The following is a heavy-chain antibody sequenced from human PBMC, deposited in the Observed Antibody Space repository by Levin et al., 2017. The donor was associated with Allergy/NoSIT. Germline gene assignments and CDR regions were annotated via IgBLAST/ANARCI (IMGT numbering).Heavy chain of an antibody. D-gene: IGHD3-3*01. V-gene: IGHV1-24*01. CDR2: FDPENAIT. CDR1: GYTLTNLA. J-gene: IGHJ6*02. Sequence: PGGSLRLSCKISGYTLTNLAMHWVRQAPGKGLEWMGGFDPENAITIYAQKFQGRVIMTEDTSTDIAYMELRSLTSEDTAVYYCATVYDFPSGLDVWGQGTTVTVSS. CDR3: ATVYDFPSGLDV.